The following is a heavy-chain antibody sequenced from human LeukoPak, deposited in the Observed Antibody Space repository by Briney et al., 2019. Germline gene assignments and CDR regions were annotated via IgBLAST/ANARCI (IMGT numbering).Heavy chain of an antibody. CDR1: GFTFSSYS. V-gene: IGHV3-21*01. CDR2: ISSSSSYI. Sequence: EGSLRLSCAASGFTFSSYSMNWVRQAPGKGLEWVSSISSSSSYIYYADSVKGRFTISRDNAKNSLYLQMNSLRAEDTAVYYCARWRNNWNGYYYYGMDVWGQGTTVTVSS. CDR3: ARWRNNWNGYYYYGMDV. D-gene: IGHD1-1*01. J-gene: IGHJ6*02.